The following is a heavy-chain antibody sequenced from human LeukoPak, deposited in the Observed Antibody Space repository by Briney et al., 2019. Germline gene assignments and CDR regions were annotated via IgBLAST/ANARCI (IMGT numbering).Heavy chain of an antibody. J-gene: IGHJ6*03. CDR3: ARHWDAWFGEADYYYMDV. CDR2: IKQDGSDK. D-gene: IGHD3-10*01. Sequence: GGSLRLSCAASGFSFSNYWMSWVRQAPGKGLEWVANIKQDGSDKYYVDSVKGRFIISRDNTMNSLYLQMNSLRAEDTAVYYCARHWDAWFGEADYYYMDVWGKGTTVTVSS. V-gene: IGHV3-7*01. CDR1: GFSFSNYW.